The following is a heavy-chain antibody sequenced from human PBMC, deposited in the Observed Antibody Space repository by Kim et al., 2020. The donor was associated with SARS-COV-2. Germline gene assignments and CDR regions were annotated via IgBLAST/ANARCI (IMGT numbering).Heavy chain of an antibody. CDR2: IRSKAYGGTT. Sequence: GGSLRLSCTASGFTFGDYAMSWFRQAPGKGLEWVGFIRSKAYGGTTEYAASVKGRFTISRDDSKSIAYLQMNSLKTEDTAVYYCTRDSPVVVAHYYGMDVWGQGTTVTVSS. CDR3: TRDSPVVVAHYYGMDV. D-gene: IGHD2-15*01. J-gene: IGHJ6*02. V-gene: IGHV3-49*03. CDR1: GFTFGDYA.